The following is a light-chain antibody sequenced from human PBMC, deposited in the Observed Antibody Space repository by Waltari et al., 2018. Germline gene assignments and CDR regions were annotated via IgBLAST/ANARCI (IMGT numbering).Light chain of an antibody. CDR2: WAS. CDR1: ETILFNSNNKNY. J-gene: IGKJ5*01. CDR3: QQYYTVSRT. Sequence: DIVMTQSPDSLAVPLGERATINCNSSETILFNSNNKNYLAWYQQKAGQPPKLLVYWASTRESGVPDRFSGSGSGTDFTLTISSLQAEDVAVYYCQQYYTVSRTFGQGTRLEIK. V-gene: IGKV4-1*01.